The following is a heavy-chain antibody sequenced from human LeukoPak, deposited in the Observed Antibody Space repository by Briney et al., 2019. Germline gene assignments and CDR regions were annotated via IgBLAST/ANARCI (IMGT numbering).Heavy chain of an antibody. CDR2: ISGSGGST. CDR3: AKDGWAYCDGDCYPDV. Sequence: GGSLRLSCAASGFTFSSYAMSWVRQAPGQGLEWLSAISGSGGSTYYADSVKGRFTISRDNSKNTLYLQMNSLRAEDTAVYYCAKDGWAYCDGDCYPDVWGQGTTVTVSS. CDR1: GFTFSSYA. J-gene: IGHJ6*02. D-gene: IGHD2-21*02. V-gene: IGHV3-23*01.